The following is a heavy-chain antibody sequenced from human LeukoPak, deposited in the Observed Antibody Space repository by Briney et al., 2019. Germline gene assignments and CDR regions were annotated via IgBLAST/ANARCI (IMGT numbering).Heavy chain of an antibody. J-gene: IGHJ4*02. V-gene: IGHV3-21*01. CDR3: ARGNDFWSGYYSSTPYYFDY. Sequence: PGGSLKLSCAASGFTFSSYSMNWVRQAPGKGLEWVSSISSSSSYIYYADSVKGRFTISRDNAKNSLYLQMNSLRAEDTAVYYCARGNDFWSGYYSSTPYYFDYWGQGTLVTVSS. CDR1: GFTFSSYS. CDR2: ISSSSSYI. D-gene: IGHD3-3*01.